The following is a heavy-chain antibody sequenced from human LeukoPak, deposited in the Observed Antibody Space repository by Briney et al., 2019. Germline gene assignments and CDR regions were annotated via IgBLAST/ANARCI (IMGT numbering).Heavy chain of an antibody. D-gene: IGHD6-19*01. J-gene: IGHJ4*02. CDR3: AVSIAVAGPLDY. CDR2: IIPIFGTA. CDR1: GGTFSSYA. V-gene: IGHV1-69*13. Sequence: ASVKVSCKASGGTFSSYAFSWVRQAPGQGLEWMGGIIPIFGTANYAQKFQGRVTITADESTSTAYMELSSLRSEDTAVYYCAVSIAVAGPLDYWGQGTLVTVSP.